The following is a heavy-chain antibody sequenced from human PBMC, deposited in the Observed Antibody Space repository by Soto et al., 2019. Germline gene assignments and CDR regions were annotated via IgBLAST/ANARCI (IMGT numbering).Heavy chain of an antibody. D-gene: IGHD2-2*01. J-gene: IGHJ4*02. CDR3: ARTTVYQGTLYYFDY. Sequence: SVKVSCKASGGTFSSYAISWVRQAPGQGLEWMGGIIPIFGTANYAQKFQGRVTITADKSTSTAYMELSSLRSEDTAVYYCARTTVYQGTLYYFDYGGQGTLVTVSS. V-gene: IGHV1-69*06. CDR1: GGTFSSYA. CDR2: IIPIFGTA.